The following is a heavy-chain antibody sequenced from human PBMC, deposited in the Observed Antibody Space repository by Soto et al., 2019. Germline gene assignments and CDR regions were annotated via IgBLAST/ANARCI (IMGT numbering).Heavy chain of an antibody. D-gene: IGHD2-21*02. CDR3: AKDYRELLYYYYYMDV. Sequence: GGSLRLSCAASGFTFSSYAMSWVRQAPGKGLEWVSAISGSGGSTYYADPVKGRFTISRDNSKNTLYLQMNSLRAEDTAVYYCAKDYRELLYYYYYMDVWGKGTTVTVSS. V-gene: IGHV3-23*01. CDR1: GFTFSSYA. CDR2: ISGSGGST. J-gene: IGHJ6*03.